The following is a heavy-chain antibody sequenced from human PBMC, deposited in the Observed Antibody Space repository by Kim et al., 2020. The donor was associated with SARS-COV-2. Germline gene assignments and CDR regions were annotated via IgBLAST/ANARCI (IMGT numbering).Heavy chain of an antibody. D-gene: IGHD3-16*02. J-gene: IGHJ6*02. CDR1: GYTFTSYA. CDR3: ARGSPEGDYIWGSYRLLEGYDMDV. V-gene: IGHV7-4-1*02. Sequence: ASVKVSCKASGYTFTSYAMNWVRQAPGQGLEWMGWINTNTGNPTYAQGFTGRFVFSLDTSVSTAYLQISSLKAEDTAVYYCARGSPEGDYIWGSYRLLEGYDMDVWGQGTTVTVSS. CDR2: INTNTGNP.